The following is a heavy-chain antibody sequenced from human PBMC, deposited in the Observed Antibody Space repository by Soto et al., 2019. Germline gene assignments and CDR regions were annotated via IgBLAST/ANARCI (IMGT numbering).Heavy chain of an antibody. CDR2: MNPNSGNT. J-gene: IGHJ6*02. CDR1: GYTFTSYD. Sequence: ASVKVSCKASGYTFTSYDINWVRQATGQGLEWMGWMNPNSGNTGYAQKFQGRVTMTRNTSISTAYMELSSLRSEDTAVYYCARGPRRAKITGDYYGMDVWGQGTTVTVSS. CDR3: ARGPRRAKITGDYYGMDV. D-gene: IGHD7-27*01. V-gene: IGHV1-8*01.